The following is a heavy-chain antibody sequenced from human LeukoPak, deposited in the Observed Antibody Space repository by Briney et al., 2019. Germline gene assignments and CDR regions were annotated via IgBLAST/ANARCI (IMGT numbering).Heavy chain of an antibody. Sequence: GGSLRLSCAASGFTFSTYWMHWVRQAPGKGLEWISYITTSGTSTYYADSVKGRFTISRDNGKTALSLQMNSLRAEDTAVYYCVVHSATSCYWGQGTLVTVSS. J-gene: IGHJ4*02. CDR1: GFTFSTYW. CDR2: ITTSGTST. CDR3: VVHSATSCY. D-gene: IGHD1-26*01. V-gene: IGHV3-48*04.